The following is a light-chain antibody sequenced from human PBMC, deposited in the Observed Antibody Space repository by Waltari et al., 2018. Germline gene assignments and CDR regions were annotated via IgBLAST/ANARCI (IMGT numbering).Light chain of an antibody. CDR3: SSYTTSNAPGV. CDR1: DSDVGAYNF. Sequence: QSALTQPASVPGSPGQSITISCAGTDSDVGAYNFVSWYRQHPGKAPHLIIYEVSERPPGIPDRFSGSNSDNTASLTISGLQADDEAVYYCSSYTTSNAPGVFGTGTKVTVL. J-gene: IGLJ1*01. V-gene: IGLV2-14*01. CDR2: EVS.